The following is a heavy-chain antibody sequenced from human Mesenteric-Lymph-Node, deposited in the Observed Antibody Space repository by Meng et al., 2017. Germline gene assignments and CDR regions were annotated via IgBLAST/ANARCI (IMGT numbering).Heavy chain of an antibody. V-gene: IGHV4-34*01. CDR1: GGSFSGYY. D-gene: IGHD5-12*01. CDR3: AGSGYDPGY. Sequence: QEQREQWGAGLLKPSETLSLTCAVYGGSFSGYYWSWIRQPPGKGLEWIGEINHSGSTNYNPSLKSRVTISVDTSKNQFSLKLSSVTAADTAVYYCAGSGYDPGYWGQGTLVTVSS. J-gene: IGHJ4*02. CDR2: INHSGST.